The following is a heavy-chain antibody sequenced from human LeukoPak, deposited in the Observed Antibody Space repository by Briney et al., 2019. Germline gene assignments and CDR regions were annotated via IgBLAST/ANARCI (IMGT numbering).Heavy chain of an antibody. V-gene: IGHV1-46*04. CDR2: INPSGGYT. CDR1: GYTFTRYY. Sequence: GSSVKVSFKASGYTFTRYYIHLVRQAPGQGLELVGTINPSGGYTSYAQKVQGRVTMTRDTSTSTVYMEMSSLRSEDTALYYRVRDGGSNRWYDYWGQGTLVTPSS. J-gene: IGHJ4*02. D-gene: IGHD6-13*01. CDR3: VRDGGSNRWYDY.